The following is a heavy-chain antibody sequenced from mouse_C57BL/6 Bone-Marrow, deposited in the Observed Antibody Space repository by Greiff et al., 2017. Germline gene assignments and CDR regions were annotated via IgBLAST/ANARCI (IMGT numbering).Heavy chain of an antibody. CDR2: IYPRSGNT. J-gene: IGHJ4*01. CDR1: GYTFTSYG. Sequence: VQRVESGAELARPGASVKLSCKASGYTFTSYGISWVKQRTGQGLEWIGEIYPRSGNTYYNEKFKGKATLTADKSSSTAYIELHSLTSEDSAVYLCTRCYWAMDYWGKGTSVTVSS. CDR3: TRCYWAMDY. V-gene: IGHV1-81*01.